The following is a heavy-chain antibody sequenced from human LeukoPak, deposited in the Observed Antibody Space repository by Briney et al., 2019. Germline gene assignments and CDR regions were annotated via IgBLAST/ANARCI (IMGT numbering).Heavy chain of an antibody. CDR1: GCSISSGYY. Sequence: SETLSLTCTVSGCSISSGYYWGWIRQAPGKGLEWIAHIFNSGTTHYNPYLKSRLTISVDTSKNQFSLRLSSVTAADTAVYYCAREGSYYFGSGAPLWGQGTLVTVSS. D-gene: IGHD3-10*01. V-gene: IGHV4-38-2*02. J-gene: IGHJ4*02. CDR2: IFNSGTT. CDR3: AREGSYYFGSGAPL.